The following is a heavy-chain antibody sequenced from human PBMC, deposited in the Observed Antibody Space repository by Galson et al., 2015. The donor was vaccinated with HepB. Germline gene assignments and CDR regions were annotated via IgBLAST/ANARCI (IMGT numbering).Heavy chain of an antibody. CDR1: GYTFTSYA. Sequence: SVKVSCKASGYTFTSYAMHWVRQAPGQRLEWMGWINAGNGNTKYSQKFQGRVTITRDTSASTAYMELSSLRSEGTAVYYCASALLLTRPAFDIWGQGTMVTVSS. CDR2: INAGNGNT. CDR3: ASALLLTRPAFDI. J-gene: IGHJ3*02. D-gene: IGHD3-3*02. V-gene: IGHV1-3*01.